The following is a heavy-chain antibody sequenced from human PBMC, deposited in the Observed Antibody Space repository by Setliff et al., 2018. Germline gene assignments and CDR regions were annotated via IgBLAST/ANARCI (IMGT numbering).Heavy chain of an antibody. J-gene: IGHJ3*02. D-gene: IGHD4-17*01. CDR2: ISASNGNT. CDR1: GGTFSSKA. Sequence: GASVKVSCKASGGTFSSKAISWVRQAPGQGLEWMGWISASNGNTNSAQKLQGRVTMTTDTSTSTAYIELRSLRSDDTAVYYCARDSPTVVTHIRAFDIWGQGTMVTVSS. V-gene: IGHV1-18*01. CDR3: ARDSPTVVTHIRAFDI.